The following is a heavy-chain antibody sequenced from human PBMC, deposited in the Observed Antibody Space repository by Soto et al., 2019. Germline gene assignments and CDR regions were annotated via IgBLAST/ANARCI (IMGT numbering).Heavy chain of an antibody. CDR3: AREGVAARPPYYYYGMDA. D-gene: IGHD6-6*01. V-gene: IGHV1-8*01. J-gene: IGHJ6*02. CDR1: GSTFPSYD. CDR2: MNPNSGNT. Sequence: ASVKVSCKASGSTFPSYDINWVRQATGQGLEWMGWMNPNSGNTGYAQKFQGRVTMTTDTSTSTAYMELRSLRSDDTAVYYCAREGVAARPPYYYYGMDAWGQGTTVTVSS.